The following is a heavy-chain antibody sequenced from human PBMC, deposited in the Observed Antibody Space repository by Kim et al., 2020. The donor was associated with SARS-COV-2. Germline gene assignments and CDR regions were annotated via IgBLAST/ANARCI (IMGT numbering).Heavy chain of an antibody. CDR2: ITSDGSSA. J-gene: IGHJ4*02. Sequence: GGSLRLSCEASGFTFSDYWMHWVRQVPGKGLVWVSRITSDGSSAAYADSVKGRFTFSRDNAKSTLYLQMSSLRADDMAVYYCARDLSGSGSFDYWGQGTLVTVSS. D-gene: IGHD3-10*01. CDR1: GFTFSDYW. V-gene: IGHV3-74*01. CDR3: ARDLSGSGSFDY.